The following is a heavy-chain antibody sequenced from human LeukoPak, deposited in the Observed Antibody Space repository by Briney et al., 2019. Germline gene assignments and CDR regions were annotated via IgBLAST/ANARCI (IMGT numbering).Heavy chain of an antibody. CDR3: ARVMVVRGVIIDS. J-gene: IGHJ4*02. CDR2: INSDGSST. Sequence: GGSLRLSCAASGFTFSSYWMDWVRHAPGKGLVWVSRINSDGSSTSYADSVKGRFTISRDNAKNTLYLEMNSLRAEDTAVYSCARVMVVRGVIIDSWGQGTLVTVSS. V-gene: IGHV3-74*01. CDR1: GFTFSSYW. D-gene: IGHD3-10*01.